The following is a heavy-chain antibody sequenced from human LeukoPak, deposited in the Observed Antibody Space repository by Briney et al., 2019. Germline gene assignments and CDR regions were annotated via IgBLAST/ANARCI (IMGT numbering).Heavy chain of an antibody. CDR1: GYTFTSYG. J-gene: IGHJ6*03. V-gene: IGHV1-18*01. CDR3: ARSPGSSWCSPYYYYYYMDV. CDR2: ISAYNGNT. D-gene: IGHD6-13*01. Sequence: ASVKVSCKASGYTFTSYGISWVRQAPGQGLEWMGWISAYNGNTNYAQKLQGRVTMTTDTSTSTAYMELRSLRSDDTAVYYCARSPGSSWCSPYYYYYYMDVWGKGTTVTISS.